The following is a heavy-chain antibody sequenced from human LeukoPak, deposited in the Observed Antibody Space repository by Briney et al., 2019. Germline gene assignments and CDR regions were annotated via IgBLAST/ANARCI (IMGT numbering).Heavy chain of an antibody. V-gene: IGHV1-3*01. D-gene: IGHD3-22*01. CDR1: GYTFTIYA. Sequence: ASVKVSFTASGYTFTIYAMHWVRQAPGQRLEWMGWINAGNGNTKYSQKFQGRVTITRDTSASTAYMELSSLRSEDTAVYYCARSGYYDSSGFRKYFDYWGQGTLVTVSS. CDR2: INAGNGNT. J-gene: IGHJ4*02. CDR3: ARSGYYDSSGFRKYFDY.